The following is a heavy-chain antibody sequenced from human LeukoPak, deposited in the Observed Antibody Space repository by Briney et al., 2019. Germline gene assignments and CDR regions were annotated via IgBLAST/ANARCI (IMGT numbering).Heavy chain of an antibody. CDR1: GFTFSSYG. J-gene: IGHJ4*02. V-gene: IGHV3-30*18. Sequence: GGSLRLSCAASGFTFSSYGMHWVRQAPGKGLEWVAVISHDGSNKYYADSVKGRFTISRDNSKNTLYLQMNSLRAEDTAVYYCAKDKYYYGSGSSEGYFDYWGQGTLVTVSS. CDR2: ISHDGSNK. D-gene: IGHD3-10*01. CDR3: AKDKYYYGSGSSEGYFDY.